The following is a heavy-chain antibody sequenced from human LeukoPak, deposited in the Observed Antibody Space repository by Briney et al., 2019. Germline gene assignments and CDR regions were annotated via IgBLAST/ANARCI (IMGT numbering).Heavy chain of an antibody. V-gene: IGHV4-34*01. CDR1: GGSFSGYY. CDR3: ASLPYCSSTSCYGFDY. Sequence: SETLSLTCAVYGGSFSGYYWSWIRQPPGKGLEWIGEINHSGSTNYSPSLKSRVTISVDTSKNQFSLKLSSVTAADTAVYYCASLPYCSSTSCYGFDYWGQGTLVTVSS. CDR2: INHSGST. D-gene: IGHD2-2*01. J-gene: IGHJ4*02.